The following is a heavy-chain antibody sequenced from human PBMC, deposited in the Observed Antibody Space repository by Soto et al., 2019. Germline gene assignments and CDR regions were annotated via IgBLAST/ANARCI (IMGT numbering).Heavy chain of an antibody. D-gene: IGHD6-19*01. CDR1: GFSLSTSGVG. CDR2: IYWDDDK. CDR3: AHSSIAARPGIAVAGPFFDY. J-gene: IGHJ4*02. V-gene: IGHV2-5*02. Sequence: SGPTLVNPTQTLTLTCTFSGFSLSTSGVGVGWIRQPPGKALEWLALIYWDDDKRYSPSLKSRLTITKDTSKNQVVLTMTNMDPVETATYYCAHSSIAARPGIAVAGPFFDYWGQGTQVTVSS.